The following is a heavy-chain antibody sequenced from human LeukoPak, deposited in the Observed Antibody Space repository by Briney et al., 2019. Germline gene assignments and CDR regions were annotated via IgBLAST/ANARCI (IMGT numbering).Heavy chain of an antibody. J-gene: IGHJ6*03. D-gene: IGHD5-18*01. Sequence: SETLSLTCTVSGGSISSHYRSWIRQPPGKGLEWIGYIYYSGSTNYNPSLKSRVTISVDTSKNQFSLKLSSVTAADTAVYYCARGVTKEDYYYYYMDVWGKGTTVTVSS. V-gene: IGHV4-59*11. CDR1: GGSISSHY. CDR3: ARGVTKEDYYYYYMDV. CDR2: IYYSGST.